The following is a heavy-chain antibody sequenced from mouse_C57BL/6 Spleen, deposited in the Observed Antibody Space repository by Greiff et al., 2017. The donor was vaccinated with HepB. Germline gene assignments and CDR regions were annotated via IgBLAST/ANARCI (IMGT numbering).Heavy chain of an antibody. CDR1: GFTFSDYY. CDR3: ARVGASGWFAY. V-gene: IGHV5-16*01. CDR2: INYDGSST. D-gene: IGHD3-1*01. J-gene: IGHJ3*01. Sequence: EVKLMESEGGLVQPGSSMKLSCTASGFTFSDYYMAWVRQVPEKGLEWVANINYDGSSTYYLDSLKSRFIISRDNAKNILYLQMSSLKSEDTATYYCARVGASGWFAYWGQGTLVTVSA.